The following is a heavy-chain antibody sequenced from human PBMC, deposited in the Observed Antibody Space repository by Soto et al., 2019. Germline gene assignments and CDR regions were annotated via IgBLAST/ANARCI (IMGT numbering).Heavy chain of an antibody. D-gene: IGHD3-10*01. CDR1: GGSIRSDGSY. CDR3: GRRAGKRRGSPIDP. V-gene: IGHV4-31*11. J-gene: IGHJ5*02. CDR2: IYYSGST. Sequence: SETLFLTCAVSGGSIRSDGSYWTWIRQLPGGGLEWIGYIYYSGSTSYNPSLESRASISVDSSENQFSLRLTSVTAADTAVYYWGRRAGKRRGSPIDPGGQGPLVTFP.